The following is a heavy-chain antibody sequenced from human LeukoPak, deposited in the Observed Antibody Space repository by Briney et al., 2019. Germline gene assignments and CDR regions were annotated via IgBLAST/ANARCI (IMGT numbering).Heavy chain of an antibody. Sequence: PGGSLRLSCAASGFTFSNYGMYWVRQAPGTGLEWVATVWYDGNNKYYADSVRGRFTISRDNSKNMVFLHMNSLRVEDTAIYYCARDPDRSGFDFWGQGTLLTVSS. D-gene: IGHD1-14*01. CDR2: VWYDGNNK. CDR3: ARDPDRSGFDF. J-gene: IGHJ4*02. V-gene: IGHV3-33*07. CDR1: GFTFSNYG.